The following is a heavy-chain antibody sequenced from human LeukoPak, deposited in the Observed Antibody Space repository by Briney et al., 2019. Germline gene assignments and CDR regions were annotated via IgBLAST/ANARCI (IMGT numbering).Heavy chain of an antibody. CDR3: ARNWNDVRYFDY. J-gene: IGHJ4*02. Sequence: PGGSLRLSCAASGFTFSSYSMNWVLQAPGKGLEWVSSISSSSSYIYYADSVKGRFTISRDNAKNSLYLQMNSLRAEDTAVYYCARNWNDVRYFDYWGQGTLVTVSS. D-gene: IGHD1-1*01. CDR2: ISSSSSYI. CDR1: GFTFSSYS. V-gene: IGHV3-21*01.